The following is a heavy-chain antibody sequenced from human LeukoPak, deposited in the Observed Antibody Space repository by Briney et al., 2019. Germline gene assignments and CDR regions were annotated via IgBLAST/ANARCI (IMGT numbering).Heavy chain of an antibody. CDR1: GFSFSTYG. D-gene: IGHD2-15*01. CDR3: AKQLGYCSDGSCYFPY. V-gene: IGHV3-23*01. CDR2: ISNNGGYT. Sequence: GGSLRLSCGAFGFSFSTYGMSWVRQAPGKGLEWVSAISNNGGYTYYADSVQGRFTISRDNSKSTLCLQMNSLRAEDTAVYYCAKQLGYCSDGSCYFPYWGQGTLVTVSS. J-gene: IGHJ4*02.